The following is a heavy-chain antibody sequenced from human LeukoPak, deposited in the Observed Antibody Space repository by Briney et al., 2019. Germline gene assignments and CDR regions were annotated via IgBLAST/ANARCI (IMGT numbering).Heavy chain of an antibody. CDR1: GSTFSSYW. J-gene: IGHJ4*02. Sequence: GGSLRLSCAAPGSTFSSYWMSWVRQAPGKGLEWVANIKQDGSEKYYVDSVKGRFTISRDNAKNSLYLQMNSLRAEDTAVYYCARDTGSGSYDYWGQGTLVTVSS. CDR3: ARDTGSGSYDY. D-gene: IGHD3-10*01. CDR2: IKQDGSEK. V-gene: IGHV3-7*03.